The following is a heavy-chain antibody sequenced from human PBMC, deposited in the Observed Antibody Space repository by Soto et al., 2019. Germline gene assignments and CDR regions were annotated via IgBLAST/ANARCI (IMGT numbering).Heavy chain of an antibody. V-gene: IGHV4-61*01. D-gene: IGHD6-13*01. CDR1: GGSVSSGSYY. CDR2: IYYSGST. J-gene: IGHJ6*02. Sequence: PSETLSLTCTVSGGSVSSGSYYWSWIRQPPGKGLEWIGYIYYSGSTNYNPSLKSRVTISVDTSKNQFSLKLSSVTAADTAVYYCARIGQQLVYYYYYGMDVWGQGTTVTVS. CDR3: ARIGQQLVYYYYYGMDV.